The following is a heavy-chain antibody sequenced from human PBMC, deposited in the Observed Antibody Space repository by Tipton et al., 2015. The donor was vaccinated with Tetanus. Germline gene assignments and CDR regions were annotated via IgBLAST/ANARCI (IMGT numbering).Heavy chain of an antibody. CDR1: GFTFEDYA. J-gene: IGHJ4*02. D-gene: IGHD4-23*01. CDR3: AKAHYQTTVAWFDY. CDR2: ISWNSGDI. V-gene: IGHV3-9*01. Sequence: RPLRLSCVVSGFTFEDYAMHWVRQAPGKGLEWVARISWNSGDIDYAESVKGRFTISRDNAKKSLYLQMSSLKIEDTALYYCAKAHYQTTVAWFDYWGQGTLVTVSS.